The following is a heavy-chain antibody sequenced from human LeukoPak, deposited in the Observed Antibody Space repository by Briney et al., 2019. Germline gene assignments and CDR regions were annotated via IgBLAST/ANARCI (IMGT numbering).Heavy chain of an antibody. V-gene: IGHV1-69*05. CDR2: IIPIFGTA. D-gene: IGHD6-19*01. CDR3: ARVMAVADDFDY. CDR1: GGTFSSYA. J-gene: IGHJ4*02. Sequence: SVKVSCKASGGTFSSYAISWVRQAPGQGLEWMGRIIPIFGTANYAPKFQGRVTITTDESTSTAYMELSSLRSEDTAVYYCARVMAVADDFDYWGQGTLVTVSS.